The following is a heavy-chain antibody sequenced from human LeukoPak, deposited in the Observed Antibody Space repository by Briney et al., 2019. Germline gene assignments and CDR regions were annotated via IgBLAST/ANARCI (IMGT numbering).Heavy chain of an antibody. D-gene: IGHD2-2*01. J-gene: IGHJ4*02. Sequence: GGSLKISCKGSGYSFTSYWIGWVRQMPGKGLEWVGIIYPGDSETRYSPSLQGQVTISADKSINTAYLHWSSLKASDTAMYYCARHVRAAPFDYWGQGTLVTVSS. CDR3: ARHVRAAPFDY. CDR1: GYSFTSYW. CDR2: IYPGDSET. V-gene: IGHV5-51*01.